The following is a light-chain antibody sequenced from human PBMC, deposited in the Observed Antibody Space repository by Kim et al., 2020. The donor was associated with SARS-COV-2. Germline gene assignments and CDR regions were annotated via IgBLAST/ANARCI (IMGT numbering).Light chain of an antibody. J-gene: IGKJ5*01. V-gene: IGKV1-17*01. CDR1: QDIRND. Sequence: ASVGDRVTITCRENQDIRNDLGWYQQNPGRAPKRLIYGASSLPGGVPSRFSDSGSGTEFTLTISSLQPEDFATYFCLQHNSYPITFGQGTRLEIK. CDR2: GAS. CDR3: LQHNSYPIT.